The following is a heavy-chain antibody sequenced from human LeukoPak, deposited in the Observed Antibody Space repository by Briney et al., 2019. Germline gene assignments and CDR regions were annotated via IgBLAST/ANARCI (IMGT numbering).Heavy chain of an antibody. V-gene: IGHV3-21*01. J-gene: IGHJ4*02. CDR1: GFTFNSYS. CDR3: ARDAKAVAGSLDY. D-gene: IGHD6-19*01. Sequence: PGRSLRLSCAASGFTFNSYSMHWVRQAPGKGLEWVSSISSSSSYIYYADSVKGRFTISRDNAKNSLYLQMNSLRAEDTAVYYCARDAKAVAGSLDYWGQGTLVTVSS. CDR2: ISSSSSYI.